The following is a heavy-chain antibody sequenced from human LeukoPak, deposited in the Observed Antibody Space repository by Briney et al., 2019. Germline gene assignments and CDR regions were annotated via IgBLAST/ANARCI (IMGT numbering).Heavy chain of an antibody. CDR1: GYNFISYY. CDR2: INPSGGST. Sequence: VSVKVSCKASGYNFISYYMHWVRQAPGQGLEWMGIINPSGGSTSYAQKFQDRVTMTRDTSTSTVYMELSSLKSEDTAVYYCAREDVVLVDAVRYYYYGMDVWGQGTTVTVSS. V-gene: IGHV1-46*01. CDR3: AREDVVLVDAVRYYYYGMDV. D-gene: IGHD2-8*01. J-gene: IGHJ6*02.